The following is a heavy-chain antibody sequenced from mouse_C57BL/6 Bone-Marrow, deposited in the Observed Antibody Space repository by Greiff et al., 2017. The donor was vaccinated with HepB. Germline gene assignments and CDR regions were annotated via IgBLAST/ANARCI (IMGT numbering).Heavy chain of an antibody. CDR2: IYPGDGDT. CDR1: GYAFSSSW. V-gene: IGHV1-82*01. CDR3: ANYDGYYDYAMDY. J-gene: IGHJ4*01. D-gene: IGHD2-3*01. Sequence: VQRVESGPELVKPGASVKISCKASGYAFSSSWMNWVKQRPGKGLEWIGRIYPGDGDTNYNGKFKGKATLTADKSSSTAYMQLSSLTSEDSAVYFCANYDGYYDYAMDYWGQGTSVTVSS.